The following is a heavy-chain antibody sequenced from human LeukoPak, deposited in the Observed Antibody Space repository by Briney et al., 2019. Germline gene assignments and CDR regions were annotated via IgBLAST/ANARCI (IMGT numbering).Heavy chain of an antibody. CDR1: GISSSIYG. Sequence: GGSLTLSCAASGISSSIYGMSWVRQAPGKGLEWVSAIDVGVDTAYYADSVKGLFTISRDNSKETLYLQMSSLRAHDTAIYYCVRDHVFCRGGSCYGDYWGQGALVTVSS. CDR2: IDVGVDTA. V-gene: IGHV3-23*01. CDR3: VRDHVFCRGGSCYGDY. J-gene: IGHJ4*02. D-gene: IGHD2-15*01.